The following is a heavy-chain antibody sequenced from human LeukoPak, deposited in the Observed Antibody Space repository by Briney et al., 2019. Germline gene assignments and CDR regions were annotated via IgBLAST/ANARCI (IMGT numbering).Heavy chain of an antibody. Sequence: GSLRLSCAASGFTFSSYEMNWIRQPPGKGLEWIGEINHSGSTNYNPSLKSRVTISVDTSKNQFSLKLSSVTAADTAVYYCARERVRRYSSEFDYWGQGTLVTVSP. D-gene: IGHD5-18*01. J-gene: IGHJ4*02. CDR2: INHSGST. CDR3: ARERVRRYSSEFDY. CDR1: GFTFSSYE. V-gene: IGHV4-34*01.